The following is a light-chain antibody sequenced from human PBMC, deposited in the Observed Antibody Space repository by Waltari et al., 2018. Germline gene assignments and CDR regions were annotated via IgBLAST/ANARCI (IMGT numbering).Light chain of an antibody. CDR1: SSDVGGYNF. CDR2: EVT. CDR3: CSYTTTTTVV. Sequence: QSALTQPASVSGSPGQSITISCTGTSSDVGGYNFVSWYQQHPGKAPKLMIYEVTNRPSGVFNRFSGSKSGNTASLTIAGLLAEDEADYYCCSYTTTTTVVFGGGTKLTVL. J-gene: IGLJ3*02. V-gene: IGLV2-14*01.